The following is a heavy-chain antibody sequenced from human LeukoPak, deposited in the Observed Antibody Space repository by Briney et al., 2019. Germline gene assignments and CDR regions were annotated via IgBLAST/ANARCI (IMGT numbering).Heavy chain of an antibody. CDR3: ARAPPWALDY. CDR1: GGPFSGYY. J-gene: IGHJ4*02. D-gene: IGHD7-27*01. CDR2: INHSGST. Sequence: SETLSLTCAVYGGPFSGYYWSWIRQPPGKGLEWIGEINHSGSTNYNPSLKSRVTISVDTSKNQFSLKLSSVTAADTAVYFCARAPPWALDYWGPGNLATVSS. V-gene: IGHV4-34*01.